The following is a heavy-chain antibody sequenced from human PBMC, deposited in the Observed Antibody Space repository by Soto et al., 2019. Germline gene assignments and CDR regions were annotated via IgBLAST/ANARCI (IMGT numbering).Heavy chain of an antibody. Sequence: ASVKVSCKASGYTFTGYYMHWVRQAPGQGLEWMGWINPNSGGTNYAQKFQGRVTMTRDTSISTAYMELSRLRSDDTAVYYCARDPQLRFLEWPSPYYYGMDVWGQGTTVTVSS. V-gene: IGHV1-2*02. D-gene: IGHD3-3*01. CDR1: GYTFTGYY. CDR2: INPNSGGT. J-gene: IGHJ6*02. CDR3: ARDPQLRFLEWPSPYYYGMDV.